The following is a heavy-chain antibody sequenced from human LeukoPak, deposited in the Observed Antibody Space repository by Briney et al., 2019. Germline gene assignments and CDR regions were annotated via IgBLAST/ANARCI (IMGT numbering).Heavy chain of an antibody. J-gene: IGHJ6*02. CDR3: ARDLYSYGSGSYGV. CDR2: IKQDGSEK. CDR1: RFTFSSYW. Sequence: GGSLRLSCAASRFTFSSYWMSWVRQAPGKGLEWVANIKQDGSEKYYVDSVKGRFTIPRDNAKNSLYLQMNSLRGEDTAVYYCARDLYSYGSGSYGVWGQGTTVTVSS. V-gene: IGHV3-7*03. D-gene: IGHD3-10*01.